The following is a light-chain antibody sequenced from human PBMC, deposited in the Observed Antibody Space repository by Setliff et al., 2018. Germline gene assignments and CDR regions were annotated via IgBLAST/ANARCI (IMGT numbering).Light chain of an antibody. Sequence: LAQPASVSGSPGQSITISCTGTSSDVGGYNSVSWYQQHPGKAPKLMIYDVSNRPSGVSNRFSGSKSGNTASLTISGLQAEDEADYYCSSYTSSSIFYVFRTGTKV. CDR1: SSDVGGYNS. CDR3: SSYTSSSIFYV. V-gene: IGLV2-14*03. CDR2: DVS. J-gene: IGLJ1*01.